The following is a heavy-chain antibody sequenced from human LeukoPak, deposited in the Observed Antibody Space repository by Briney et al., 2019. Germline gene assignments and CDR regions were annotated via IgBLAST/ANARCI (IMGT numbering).Heavy chain of an antibody. Sequence: PSETLSLTCTVSGGSISSYYWSWIRQPPGKGLEWIGYIYHSGSTYYNPSLKSRVTISVDRSKNQFSLKLSSVTAADTAVYYCARMKQQLIDYWGQGTLVTVSS. V-gene: IGHV4-59*12. D-gene: IGHD6-13*01. CDR3: ARMKQQLIDY. CDR2: IYHSGST. J-gene: IGHJ4*02. CDR1: GGSISSYY.